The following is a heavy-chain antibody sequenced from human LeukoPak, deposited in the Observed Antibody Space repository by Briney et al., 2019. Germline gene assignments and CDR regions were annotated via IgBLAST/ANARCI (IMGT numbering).Heavy chain of an antibody. CDR3: ARWVCSSTSCYYFDY. V-gene: IGHV3-21*01. D-gene: IGHD2-2*01. CDR1: GFTFSSYW. Sequence: GGSLRLSCAASGFTFSSYWMHWVRQAPGKGLEWVSSISNSSTYIYYADSVKGRFTISRDNVQNSLSLQMNSLRAEDTAVYYCARWVCSSTSCYYFDYWGQGSLVVVSS. J-gene: IGHJ4*02. CDR2: ISNSSTYI.